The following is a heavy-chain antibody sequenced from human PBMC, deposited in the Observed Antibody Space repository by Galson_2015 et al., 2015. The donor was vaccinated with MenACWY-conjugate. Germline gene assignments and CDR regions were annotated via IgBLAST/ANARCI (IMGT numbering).Heavy chain of an antibody. J-gene: IGHJ4*02. CDR1: GYTFTSYA. CDR3: ARSAGNGDYGDY. Sequence: SVKVSCKASGYTFTSYAMHWVRQAPGQRLEWMGWINAGNGNTKYSQKFQGRVTITRDTSASTAYMELSSLRSEDTAVYYCARSAGNGDYGDYWGQGTLVTVSS. D-gene: IGHD4-17*01. CDR2: INAGNGNT. V-gene: IGHV1-3*01.